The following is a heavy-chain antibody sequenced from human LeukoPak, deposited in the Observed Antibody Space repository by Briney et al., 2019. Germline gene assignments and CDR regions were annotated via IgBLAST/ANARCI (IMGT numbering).Heavy chain of an antibody. V-gene: IGHV3-21*03. CDR2: ISSSSSYL. J-gene: IGHJ4*02. CDR3: AHRDTAMVRVDY. CDR1: GFTFSSYS. D-gene: IGHD5-18*01. Sequence: PGGSLRLSCAASGFTFSSYSMNWVRQAPGKGLEWVSSISSSSSYLYYADSVKGRFTISRDNAKNSLYLQMSSLKTEDTAVYFCAHRDTAMVRVDYWGQGTLVTVSS.